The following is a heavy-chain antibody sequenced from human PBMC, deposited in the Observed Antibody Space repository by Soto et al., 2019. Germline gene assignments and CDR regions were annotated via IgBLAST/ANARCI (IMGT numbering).Heavy chain of an antibody. D-gene: IGHD2-8*02. J-gene: IGHJ6*02. Sequence: GGSLRLSCAASGFAFSGHTMNWVRQAPGKGLEWVSYIGDTTSSIYYADSVKGRFIISRDNARNSLFLQMNSLRDDDTAVYYCARGDCTGGICYGTDVWGQGTTVTVSS. CDR2: IGDTTSSI. CDR3: ARGDCTGGICYGTDV. V-gene: IGHV3-48*02. CDR1: GFAFSGHT.